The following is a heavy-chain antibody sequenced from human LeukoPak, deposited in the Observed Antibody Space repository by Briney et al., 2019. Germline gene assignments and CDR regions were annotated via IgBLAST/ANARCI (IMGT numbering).Heavy chain of an antibody. J-gene: IGHJ4*02. V-gene: IGHV4-39*01. CDR2: IYYSGST. D-gene: IGHD3-22*01. CDR1: GGSISSSSYY. CDR3: AITNYYDSSGYYYGRGNYFDY. Sequence: PSETLSLTCTVSGGSISSSSYYWGWIRQPPGKGLEWIGSIYYSGSTYYNPSLKSRVTISVDTSKNQLSLKLSSVTAADTAVYYCAITNYYDSSGYYYGRGNYFDYWGQGTLVTVSS.